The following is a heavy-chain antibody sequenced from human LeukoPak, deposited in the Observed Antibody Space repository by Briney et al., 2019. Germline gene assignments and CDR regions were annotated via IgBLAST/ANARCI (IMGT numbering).Heavy chain of an antibody. J-gene: IGHJ4*02. Sequence: GGSLRLSCAASGFTFDDYGMSWVRQAPGKGLEWVSGINWNGGSTGYADSVKGRLTISRDNAKNSLYLQMNSLRAEDTALYYCXSGGIYYGAAFDFWVQGSLVTVSA. CDR3: XSGGIYYGAAFDF. CDR1: GFTFDDYG. V-gene: IGHV3-20*04. D-gene: IGHD1-26*01. CDR2: INWNGGST.